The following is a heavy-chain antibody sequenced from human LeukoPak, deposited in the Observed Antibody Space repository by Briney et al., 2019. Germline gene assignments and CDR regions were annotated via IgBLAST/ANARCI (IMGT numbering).Heavy chain of an antibody. CDR3: ARQGEDYGDTTAQGY. J-gene: IGHJ4*02. V-gene: IGHV3-21*01. D-gene: IGHD4-17*01. CDR2: ISSSSSYI. Sequence: GGYLRLSCAASGFTFSSYSMNWVRQAPGKGLEWVSSISSSSSYIYYADSVKGRFTISRDNAKNSLYLQMNSLRAEDTAVYCCARQGEDYGDTTAQGYWGQGTLVTVSS. CDR1: GFTFSSYS.